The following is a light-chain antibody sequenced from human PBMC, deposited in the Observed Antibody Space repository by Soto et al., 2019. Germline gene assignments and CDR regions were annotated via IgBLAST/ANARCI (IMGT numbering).Light chain of an antibody. CDR2: DVS. CDR1: SADVGAYDY. CDR3: AAYTTSSTLV. Sequence: QSVLTQPASVSGSPGQSITISCAGTSADVGAYDYVSWYQHHPGKVPKLMIYDVSDRPSGVSTRFSGSKSANMASLTISGLQADDEADYYCAAYTTSSTLVFGGGTK. J-gene: IGLJ3*02. V-gene: IGLV2-14*03.